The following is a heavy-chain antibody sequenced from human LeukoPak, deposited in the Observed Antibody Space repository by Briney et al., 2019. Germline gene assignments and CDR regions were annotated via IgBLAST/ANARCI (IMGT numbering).Heavy chain of an antibody. CDR1: GYSFTNYW. CDR2: IYPGDSDT. V-gene: IGHV5-51*01. J-gene: IGHJ4*02. CDR3: ARQFSGFHYYFDY. D-gene: IGHD5-12*01. Sequence: GESLKISCKGSGYSFTNYWIGWVRQMPGKGLEWIGIIYPGDSDTRYSPSFQGQATISADKSISTACLQWSSLKASDTAMYYCARQFSGFHYYFDYWGQGTLVTVSP.